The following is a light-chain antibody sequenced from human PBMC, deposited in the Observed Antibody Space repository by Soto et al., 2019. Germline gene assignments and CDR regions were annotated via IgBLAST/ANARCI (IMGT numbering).Light chain of an antibody. J-gene: IGLJ1*01. V-gene: IGLV1-44*01. CDR2: TTN. CDR1: SSNIGTSS. CDR3: AAWDDSLNGHV. Sequence: QSVLTQPHSASGTPGQRVTLSCSESSSNIGTSSVHWFQQLPGTAPKLLISTTNQRPSGVPERFSGSKSGTSASLTISGLQSEDEADYYCAAWDDSLNGHVFGTVTKVTVL.